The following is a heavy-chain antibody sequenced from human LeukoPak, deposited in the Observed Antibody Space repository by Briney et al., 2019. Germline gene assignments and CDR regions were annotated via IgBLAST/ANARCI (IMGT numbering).Heavy chain of an antibody. J-gene: IGHJ6*02. Sequence: SETLSLTCTVSGGSISIYYWSWIRQPPGKGLEWIGEINHSGSTNYNPSLKSRVTISVDTSKNQFSLKLSSVTAADTAVYYCARVLMVYATLQLYYYYYGMDVWGQGTTVTVSS. CDR2: INHSGST. CDR1: GGSISIYY. V-gene: IGHV4-34*01. CDR3: ARVLMVYATLQLYYYYYGMDV. D-gene: IGHD2-8*01.